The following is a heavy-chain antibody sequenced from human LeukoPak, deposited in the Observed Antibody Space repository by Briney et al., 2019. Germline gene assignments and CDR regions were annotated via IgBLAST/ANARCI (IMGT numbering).Heavy chain of an antibody. Sequence: PGGSLRLSCAASEFTFSSYGMHWVRQAPGKGLEWVAFIRYDGSNKYYADSVKGRFTISRDSAKNSLYLQMNSLRAEDTALYHCARKGGLVIIDAFDIWGQGTMVTVSS. CDR2: IRYDGSNK. J-gene: IGHJ3*02. D-gene: IGHD3/OR15-3a*01. CDR3: ARKGGLVIIDAFDI. V-gene: IGHV3-30*02. CDR1: EFTFSSYG.